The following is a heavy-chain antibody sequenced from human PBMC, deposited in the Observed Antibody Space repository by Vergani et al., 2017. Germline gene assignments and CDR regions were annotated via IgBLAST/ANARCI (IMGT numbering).Heavy chain of an antibody. Sequence: QVQLVQSGAEVKKPGASVKVSCQASGYTFTTYGISWVRQAPGQGLEWMGWISAYNGNTNYAQKLQGRVPMTTDTSTTTAYMELRSLISDDTAVYYCARGDTNSWYYYFDYWGQGTLVTVSS. CDR1: GYTFTTYG. CDR3: ARGDTNSWYYYFDY. D-gene: IGHD6-13*01. CDR2: ISAYNGNT. J-gene: IGHJ4*02. V-gene: IGHV1-18*01.